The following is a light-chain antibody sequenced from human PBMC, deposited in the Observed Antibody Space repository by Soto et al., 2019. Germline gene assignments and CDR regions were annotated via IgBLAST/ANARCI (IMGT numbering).Light chain of an antibody. CDR2: AAS. Sequence: DIQMTQSPSSLSASVGDRVTITCRASQSISNYLNWYQQKPGKAPKLLIYAASSLQGGVPSRFSGSGSGTDFTFTISSLQPEDFATYYCQQSYSTPPATFGGGNKVEIK. CDR1: QSISNY. J-gene: IGKJ4*01. CDR3: QQSYSTPPAT. V-gene: IGKV1-39*01.